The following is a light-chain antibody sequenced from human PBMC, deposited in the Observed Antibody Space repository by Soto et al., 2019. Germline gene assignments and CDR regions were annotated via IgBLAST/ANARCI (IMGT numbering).Light chain of an antibody. CDR3: AQIYTAQWT. CDR2: GAS. J-gene: IGKJ1*01. Sequence: DIHVTQSPSSLPASLGDRVTITCRTSENIKNYLTWYQQKPGKAPKLLISGASTLKTGVPSRFSGSGSGTDFTFTIGGLQPDDFATYYCAQIYTAQWTFGQGTRVDLK. CDR1: ENIKNY. V-gene: IGKV1-39*01.